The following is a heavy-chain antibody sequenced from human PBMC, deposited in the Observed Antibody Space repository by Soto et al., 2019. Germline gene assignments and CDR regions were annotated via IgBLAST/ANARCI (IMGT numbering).Heavy chain of an antibody. V-gene: IGHV3-23*01. CDR1: GFTVTSYA. D-gene: IGHD6-13*01. Sequence: PGGSLRLSCAASGFTVTSYAMSWVRQAPGKGLEWVSAISGSGGSTYYADSVKGRFTISRDNSKNTLYLQMNSLRAEDTAVYYCEKIAAAARDYWGQGTLVTVSS. CDR2: ISGSGGST. J-gene: IGHJ4*02. CDR3: EKIAAAARDY.